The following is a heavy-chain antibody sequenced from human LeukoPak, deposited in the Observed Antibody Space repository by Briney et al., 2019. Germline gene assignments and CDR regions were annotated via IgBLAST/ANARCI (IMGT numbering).Heavy chain of an antibody. D-gene: IGHD5-18*01. CDR2: IIPIFGTA. J-gene: IGHJ6*02. V-gene: IGHV1-69*01. CDR3: ASAGYPQKRYYYYGMDV. Sequence: GGSLRLSCAASGGTFSSYAISWVRQAPGQGLEWMGGIIPIFGTANYAQKFQGRVTITADESTSTAYMELSSLRSEDTAVYYCASAGYPQKRYYYYGMDVWGQGTTVTVSS. CDR1: GGTFSSYA.